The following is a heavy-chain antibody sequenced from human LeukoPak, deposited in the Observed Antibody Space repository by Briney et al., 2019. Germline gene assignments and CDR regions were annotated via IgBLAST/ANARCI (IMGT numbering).Heavy chain of an antibody. V-gene: IGHV2-5*01. CDR3: AHRWDDCNKGVFYAFDY. Sequence: SGPTLAKPTHPLTLTCAFSGFVPSTTEGGVCWIRQLPGKALEWLALIYCSDYKRYSPSPQSRLTITNDTSTNQVVLTMTNMDPGDTATYYCAHRWDDCNKGVFYAFDYWGQGTLVTVSS. J-gene: IGHJ4*02. D-gene: IGHD2-8*01. CDR1: GFVPSTTEGG. CDR2: IYCSDYK.